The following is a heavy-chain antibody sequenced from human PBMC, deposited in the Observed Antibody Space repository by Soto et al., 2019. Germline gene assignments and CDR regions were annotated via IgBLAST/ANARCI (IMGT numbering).Heavy chain of an antibody. Sequence: PGESLTSSGTGSGDSFCVFWIGWVRQTSGKGLEYMGIIYPGDSDTKYNPSFQGQVTMSVDKSINTAYLQWRSLKASDTAIYYCVRHAFTMDRGPFDPWGQGTQVTVSS. CDR3: VRHAFTMDRGPFDP. CDR1: GDSFCVFW. D-gene: IGHD2-2*03. V-gene: IGHV5-51*01. CDR2: IYPGDSDT. J-gene: IGHJ5*02.